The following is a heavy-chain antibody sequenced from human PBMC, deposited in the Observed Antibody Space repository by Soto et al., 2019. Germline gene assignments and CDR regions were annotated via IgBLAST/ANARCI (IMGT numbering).Heavy chain of an antibody. Sequence: SETLSLTCTVSGGSISSSSYYWGWIRQPPGKGLEWIGSIYYSGSTYYNPSLKSRVTISVDTSKNQFSLKLSSVTAADTAVYYCARHSTVTYYYHGMDVWGQGTTVTVSS. D-gene: IGHD4-17*01. CDR2: IYYSGST. V-gene: IGHV4-39*01. CDR3: ARHSTVTYYYHGMDV. J-gene: IGHJ6*02. CDR1: GGSISSSSYY.